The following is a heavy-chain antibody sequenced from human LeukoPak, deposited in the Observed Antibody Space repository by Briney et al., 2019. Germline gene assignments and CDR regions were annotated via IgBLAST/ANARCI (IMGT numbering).Heavy chain of an antibody. CDR1: GYSISSGYY. CDR3: ASRITMIVVGCRGAFDI. CDR2: IYHSGNT. J-gene: IGHJ3*02. D-gene: IGHD3-22*01. V-gene: IGHV4-38-2*01. Sequence: PSETLSLTCAVSGYSISSGYYWGWIRQPPGKGLEWIGSIYHSGNTYYKPSLKSRVTISIDTSKNQFSLKLSSVTAADTAVYYCASRITMIVVGCRGAFDIWGQGTMVTVSS.